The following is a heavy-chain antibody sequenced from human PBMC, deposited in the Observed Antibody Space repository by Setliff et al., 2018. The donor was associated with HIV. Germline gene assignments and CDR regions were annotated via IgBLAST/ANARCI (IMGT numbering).Heavy chain of an antibody. CDR3: ARRVEGRELYPRDYYMDV. CDR1: GGSISSGSYY. J-gene: IGHJ6*03. CDR2: IYTSGST. Sequence: PSETLSLTCTVSGGSISSGSYYWSWIRQPAGKGLEWIGRIYTSGSTNYNPSLKSRVTISVDTSKNQFSLKLSSVTAADTAVYYCARRVEGRELYPRDYYMDVWGKGTTVTVSS. V-gene: IGHV4-61*02. D-gene: IGHD3-10*01.